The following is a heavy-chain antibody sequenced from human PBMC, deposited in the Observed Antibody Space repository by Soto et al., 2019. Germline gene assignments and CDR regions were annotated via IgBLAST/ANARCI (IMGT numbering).Heavy chain of an antibody. D-gene: IGHD2-15*01. Sequence: GGSLRLSCVVSGFTFNTFAMTWVRQAPGKGLEWVSALSGSGSLSYYADSVEGRFTISRDNSKNTLYLQMNNLRVDETAVYFCARDRGGALDSWGQGTL. V-gene: IGHV3-23*01. CDR3: ARDRGGALDS. J-gene: IGHJ4*02. CDR1: GFTFNTFA. CDR2: LSGSGSLS.